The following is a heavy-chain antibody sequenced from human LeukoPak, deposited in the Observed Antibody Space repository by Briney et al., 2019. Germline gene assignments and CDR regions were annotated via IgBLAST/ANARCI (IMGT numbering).Heavy chain of an antibody. V-gene: IGHV3-7*01. J-gene: IGHJ4*02. Sequence: GGSLRLSCAASGFTFSTYRMSWVRQAPGKGLEWVANIKEDGSEKYYVGSVRGRFTISKDNARNSLYLQMNSLRAEDTAVYYCVRDRRIVGATRLHYWGQGTLVTVSS. CDR3: VRDRRIVGATRLHY. D-gene: IGHD1-26*01. CDR2: IKEDGSEK. CDR1: GFTFSTYR.